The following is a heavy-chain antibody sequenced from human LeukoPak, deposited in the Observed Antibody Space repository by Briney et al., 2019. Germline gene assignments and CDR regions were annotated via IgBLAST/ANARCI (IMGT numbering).Heavy chain of an antibody. Sequence: GASVKVSCKASGYAFTGYYMHWVRQATGQGLEWMGWMNPNSGNTGYAQKFQGRVTITRNTSISTAYMELSSLRSEDTAVYYCARGIVVVPAAGRIAARYYYYYMDVWGKGTTVTVSS. CDR2: MNPNSGNT. D-gene: IGHD2-2*01. CDR3: ARGIVVVPAAGRIAARYYYYYMDV. J-gene: IGHJ6*03. V-gene: IGHV1-8*03. CDR1: GYAFTGYY.